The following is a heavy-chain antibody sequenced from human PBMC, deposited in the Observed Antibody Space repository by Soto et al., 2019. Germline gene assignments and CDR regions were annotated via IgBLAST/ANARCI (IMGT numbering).Heavy chain of an antibody. D-gene: IGHD1-26*01. V-gene: IGHV3-21*01. CDR1: GFTFSSYS. J-gene: IGHJ4*02. Sequence: EVQLVESGGGLVKPGGSLRLSCAASGFTFSSYSMNWVRQAPGKGLEWVSSIFISSSYIYYADSVKGRFTIFRDNAKNSLYLQMNSLRADDTAVYYCARVPYGGSYWREFDYWGQGTLVTVSS. CDR3: ARVPYGGSYWREFDY. CDR2: IFISSSYI.